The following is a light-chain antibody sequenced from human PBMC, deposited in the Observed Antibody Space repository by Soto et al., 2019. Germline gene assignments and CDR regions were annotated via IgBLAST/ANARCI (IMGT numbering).Light chain of an antibody. CDR3: ISYISTTTSYV. Sequence: QPVLTQPPSVSGAPGQTVTISCTGTSSDVGGSNHVAWYQQHPGKVPKLIIYEVSHRPSGISNRFSGSKSGNMASLTISGLQAEDEADYYCISYISTTTSYVFGTGTKLTVL. CDR2: EVS. J-gene: IGLJ1*01. V-gene: IGLV2-14*01. CDR1: SSDVGGSNH.